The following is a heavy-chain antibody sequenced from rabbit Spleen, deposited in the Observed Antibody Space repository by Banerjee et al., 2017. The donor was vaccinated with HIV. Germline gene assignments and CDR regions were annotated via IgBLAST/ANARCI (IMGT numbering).Heavy chain of an antibody. J-gene: IGHJ4*01. V-gene: IGHV1S45*01. Sequence: QEQLVESGGGLVRPEGSLKLSCTASGFSFSNKAVMCWVRQAPGKGLQWIACINAVTGKAVYATWAKGRFTFSKTSSTTVTLQMTSLTVADTATYFCARDLDDVIDWNFGWWGPGTLVTVS. CDR2: INAVTGKA. CDR1: GFSFSNKAV. D-gene: IGHD1-1*01. CDR3: ARDLDDVIDWNFGW.